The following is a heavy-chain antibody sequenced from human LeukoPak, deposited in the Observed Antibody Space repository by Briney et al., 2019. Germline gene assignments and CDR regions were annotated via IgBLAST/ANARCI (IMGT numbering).Heavy chain of an antibody. D-gene: IGHD2-2*01. CDR2: IAYDGRNK. J-gene: IGHJ6*02. CDR3: AKDRCSSTSCYRYYYYGMDV. V-gene: IGHV3-30*18. CDR1: GFIFSNFG. Sequence: PGGSLRLSCAASGFIFSNFGMHWVRQAPGKGLEWVAVIAYDGRNKYYGDAVKGRFTISRDNSKNTVHLQMSSLRAEDTAMYYCAKDRCSSTSCYRYYYYGMDVWGQGTTVTVSS.